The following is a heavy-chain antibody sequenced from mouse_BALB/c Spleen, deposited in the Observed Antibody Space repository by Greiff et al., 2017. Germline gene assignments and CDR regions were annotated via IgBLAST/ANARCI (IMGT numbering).Heavy chain of an antibody. CDR3: TSPLRRDYYAMDY. D-gene: IGHD2-12*01. Sequence: VQLQQSGTVLARPGASVKMSCKASGYTFTSYWMHWVKQRPGQGLEWIGAIYPGNSDTSYNQKFKGKAKLTAVTSTSTAYMELSSLTNEDSAVYYCTSPLRRDYYAMDYWGQGTSGTVSS. V-gene: IGHV1-5*01. J-gene: IGHJ4*01. CDR2: IYPGNSDT. CDR1: GYTFTSYW.